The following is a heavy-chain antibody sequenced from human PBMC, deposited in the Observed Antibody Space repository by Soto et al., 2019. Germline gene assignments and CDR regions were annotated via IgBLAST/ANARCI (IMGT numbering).Heavy chain of an antibody. CDR2: ISSSSSYI. D-gene: IGHD2-15*01. CDR3: ARDFPPLYCSGGSCYYDHWFDP. Sequence: EVQLVESGGGLVKPGGSLRLSCAASGFTFSSYSMNWVRQAPGKGLEWVSSISSSSSYIYYADSVKGRFTISRDNAKNSLYLQMNSLRAEDTAVYYCARDFPPLYCSGGSCYYDHWFDPWGQGTLVTVSS. J-gene: IGHJ5*02. CDR1: GFTFSSYS. V-gene: IGHV3-21*01.